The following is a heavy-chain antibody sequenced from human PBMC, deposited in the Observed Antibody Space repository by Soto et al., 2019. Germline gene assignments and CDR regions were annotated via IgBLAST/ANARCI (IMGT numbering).Heavy chain of an antibody. J-gene: IGHJ4*02. D-gene: IGHD6-6*01. CDR2: INHSGST. CDR3: ARQARGSRYFDY. Sequence: QVQLQQWGAGLLKPSETLSLTCAVYGGSFSGYYWSWIRQPPGQGLAWIGEINHSGSTNYNPSLRSRVTISVDTSKNQFSVTLSSVTAADTAVYYGARQARGSRYFDYWGQGTLVTVSS. V-gene: IGHV4-34*01. CDR1: GGSFSGYY.